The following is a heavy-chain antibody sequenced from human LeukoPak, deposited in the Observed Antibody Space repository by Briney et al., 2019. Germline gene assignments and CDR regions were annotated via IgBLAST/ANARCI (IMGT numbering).Heavy chain of an antibody. CDR1: GGSFSGYY. V-gene: IGHV4-34*01. CDR2: INHSGST. Sequence: SETLSLTCAVYGGSFSGYYWSWIRQPPGKGLEWIGEINHSGSTNYNPSLKSRVTMSVDTSKNQFSLKLSSVTAADTAVYYCARDSVWFGEFNFDYWGQGTLVTVSS. J-gene: IGHJ4*02. CDR3: ARDSVWFGEFNFDY. D-gene: IGHD3-10*01.